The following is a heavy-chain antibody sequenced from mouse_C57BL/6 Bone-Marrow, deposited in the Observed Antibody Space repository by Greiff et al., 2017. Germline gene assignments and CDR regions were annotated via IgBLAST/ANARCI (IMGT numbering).Heavy chain of an antibody. Sequence: EVKLMESGPGLVKPSQSLSLTCSVTGYSITSGYYWNWIRQFPGNKLEWMGYISYDGSNNYKPSLKNRISITRDTSKNQFFLKLNSVTTEDTATYYCARGQQGFAYWGQGTLVTVSA. D-gene: IGHD3-3*01. V-gene: IGHV3-6*01. CDR3: ARGQQGFAY. CDR1: GYSITSGYY. J-gene: IGHJ3*01. CDR2: ISYDGSN.